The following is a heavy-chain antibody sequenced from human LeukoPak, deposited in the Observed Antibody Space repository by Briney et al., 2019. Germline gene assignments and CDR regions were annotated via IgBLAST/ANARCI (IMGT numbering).Heavy chain of an antibody. Sequence: ASVKVSCKASGYTFTGYYIHWVRQAPGQGLEWMGWINPKSGGTNYAQKFQGRVTMTRDTSINTAYMELSRLRSGDTAVYYCARGGDYYDSSGYYDDAFDIWGQGTMVTVSS. V-gene: IGHV1-2*02. J-gene: IGHJ3*02. CDR2: INPKSGGT. CDR1: GYTFTGYY. CDR3: ARGGDYYDSSGYYDDAFDI. D-gene: IGHD3-22*01.